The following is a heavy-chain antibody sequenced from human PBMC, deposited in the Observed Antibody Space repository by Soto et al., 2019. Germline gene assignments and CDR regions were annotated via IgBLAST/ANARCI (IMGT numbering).Heavy chain of an antibody. CDR2: ISYDGSDK. Sequence: QVQLVESGGGVVQPGRSLRLSCTASGFTFSSYAMHWVRQAPGKGLEWVAVISYDGSDKYYADSVKGRFTLSRDNSKNTLYLQMNSPRLEDTAVYYCARDYGDYDFLDYWGQGTLVTVSS. D-gene: IGHD4-17*01. V-gene: IGHV3-30-3*01. J-gene: IGHJ4*02. CDR3: ARDYGDYDFLDY. CDR1: GFTFSSYA.